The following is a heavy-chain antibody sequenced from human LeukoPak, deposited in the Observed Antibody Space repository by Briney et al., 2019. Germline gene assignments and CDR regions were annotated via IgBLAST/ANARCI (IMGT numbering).Heavy chain of an antibody. Sequence: PSETLSLTCTVSGGSISSSSYYWGWIRQPPGKGLEWIGSIYYSGSTYYNPSLKSRVTISVDTSKNQFSPKLSSVTAADTAVYYCAREKSRGYSYGPYYFDYWGQGTLVTVSS. V-gene: IGHV4-39*07. CDR3: AREKSRGYSYGPYYFDY. D-gene: IGHD5-18*01. CDR1: GGSISSSSYY. J-gene: IGHJ4*02. CDR2: IYYSGST.